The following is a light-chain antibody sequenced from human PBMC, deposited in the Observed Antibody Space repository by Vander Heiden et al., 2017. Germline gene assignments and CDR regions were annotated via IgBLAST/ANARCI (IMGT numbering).Light chain of an antibody. V-gene: IGLV2-23*01. Sequence: SAVPQPAPWSRSPGQSVTISCTGSSSDVGGYNLVSWYQQHPGTAPKLIIYDDSKRPSGVPNRFSGSKSGNTASLTITGLQAEDEADYYCCSYEGSSSFGVFGGGTKLTVL. J-gene: IGLJ3*02. CDR1: SSDVGGYNL. CDR3: CSYEGSSSFGV. CDR2: DDS.